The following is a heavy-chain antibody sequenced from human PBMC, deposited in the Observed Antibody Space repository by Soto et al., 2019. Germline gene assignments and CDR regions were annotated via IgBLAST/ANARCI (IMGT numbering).Heavy chain of an antibody. D-gene: IGHD6-19*01. J-gene: IGHJ4*02. Sequence: PXETLYLTCTVSGGSISSHYWSWIRQPSGKGLEWIGRIYLSGNTKINPSLKNRVTMSVDASKNQFSLNLKSVTAADTAVYYCAKELKPYNSGWYFALSGGQGTLVTVSS. CDR1: GGSISSHY. V-gene: IGHV4-4*07. CDR3: AKELKPYNSGWYFALS. CDR2: IYLSGNT.